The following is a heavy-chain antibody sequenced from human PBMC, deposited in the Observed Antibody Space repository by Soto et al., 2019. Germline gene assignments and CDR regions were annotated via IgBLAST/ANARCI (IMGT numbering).Heavy chain of an antibody. CDR1: GLTFSIYA. J-gene: IGHJ6*02. CDR2: ISYDGSNK. V-gene: IGHV3-30-3*01. D-gene: IGHD6-13*01. CDR3: ARGAAAGIDYYAMDV. Sequence: GGSLNLSCAASGLTFSIYAMPWARQDQGKGLERVTIISYDGSNKYYADFVKGRFTISRDNSKNTLYLQMNSLGTEDTAVYYCARGAAAGIDYYAMDVWGQGTTVTSP.